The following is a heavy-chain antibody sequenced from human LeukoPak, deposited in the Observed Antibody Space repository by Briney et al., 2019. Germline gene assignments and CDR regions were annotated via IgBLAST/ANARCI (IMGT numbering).Heavy chain of an antibody. CDR1: GGSVSSSSYY. V-gene: IGHV4-61*02. CDR2: IYTSGST. D-gene: IGHD3-10*01. CDR3: ASCHNFGYYYYYMDV. Sequence: PSETLSLTCTVSGGSVSSSSYYWSWIRQPAGKGLEWIGRIYTSGSTNYNPSLKSRVTISVDTSKNQFSRKLSSVTAADTAVYYCASCHNFGYYYYYMDVWGKGTTVTVSS. J-gene: IGHJ6*03.